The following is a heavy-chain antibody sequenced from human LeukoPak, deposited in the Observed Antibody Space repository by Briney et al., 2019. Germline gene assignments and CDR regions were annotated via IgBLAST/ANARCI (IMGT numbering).Heavy chain of an antibody. CDR3: ARETSQKGAHYMDV. D-gene: IGHD3-16*01. Sequence: SETLSLTCTVSGGPISSSSHYWGWIRQPPGKGLEWIGSMYYRGSTYHNPSLKSRVTISVDTSKNQFSLKLSSVTAADTAVYYCARETSQKGAHYMDVWGKGTTVTISS. CDR1: GGPISSSSHY. CDR2: MYYRGST. J-gene: IGHJ6*03. V-gene: IGHV4-39*07.